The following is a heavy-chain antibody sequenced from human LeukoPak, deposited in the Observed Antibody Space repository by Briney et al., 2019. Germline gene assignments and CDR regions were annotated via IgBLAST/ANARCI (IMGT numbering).Heavy chain of an antibody. CDR2: IYTSGST. V-gene: IGHV4-61*02. Sequence: SETLSLTCSVSGGSFTSNSFYWGWIRQPPGKGLEWIGRIYTSGSTNYNPSLKSRVTISVDTSKDQFSLKLSSVTAADTAVYYCARDSGGSYGGYFDYWGQGTLVTVSS. J-gene: IGHJ4*02. CDR3: ARDSGGSYGGYFDY. CDR1: GGSFTSNSFY. D-gene: IGHD1-26*01.